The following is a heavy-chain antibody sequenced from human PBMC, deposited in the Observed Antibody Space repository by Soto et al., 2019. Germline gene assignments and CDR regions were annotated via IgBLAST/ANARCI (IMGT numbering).Heavy chain of an antibody. CDR3: APPGGTPWP. Sequence: PXGALRLSFAASGLSFSGYAKSWVRQAPGKGLEWVSAISGSGGSTYYSDSVKGRFTISRDNSKNTLYLQMNSLRAEDTAAYYSAPPGGTPWPWGQGTLVTVSS. J-gene: IGHJ4*02. D-gene: IGHD1-26*01. CDR2: ISGSGGST. CDR1: GLSFSGYA. V-gene: IGHV3-23*01.